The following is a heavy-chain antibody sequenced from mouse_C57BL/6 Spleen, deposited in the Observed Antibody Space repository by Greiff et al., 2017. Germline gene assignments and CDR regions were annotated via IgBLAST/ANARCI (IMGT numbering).Heavy chain of an antibody. CDR2: IDPETGGT. CDR3: TRDYGSSPRDY. Sequence: QVQLQQSGAELVRPGASVTLSCKASGYTFTDYEMHWVKQTPVHGLEWIGAIDPETGGTAYNQKFKGKAILTADKSSSTAYMELRSLTSEDSAVYYCTRDYGSSPRDYWGQGTTLTVSS. CDR1: GYTFTDYE. V-gene: IGHV1-15*01. J-gene: IGHJ2*01. D-gene: IGHD1-1*01.